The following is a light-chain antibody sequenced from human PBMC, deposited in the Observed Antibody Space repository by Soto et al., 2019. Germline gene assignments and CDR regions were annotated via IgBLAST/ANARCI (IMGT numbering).Light chain of an antibody. CDR3: QQYNSYRT. CDR1: QGVSNW. V-gene: IGKV1-5*01. CDR2: DAS. Sequence: DIQMTQSPSTLSASVGDKVTITCRASQGVSNWLAWYQQKPGKAPNLLIYDASILESGVPSRFSGSGSGTEFTLTISSLQPDDFATYYCQQYNSYRTFGQGTKVDIK. J-gene: IGKJ1*01.